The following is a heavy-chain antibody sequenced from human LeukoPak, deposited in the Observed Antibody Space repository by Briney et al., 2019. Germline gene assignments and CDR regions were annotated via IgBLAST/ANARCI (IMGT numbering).Heavy chain of an antibody. V-gene: IGHV3-30*02. CDR2: IRYDGSNK. CDR1: GFTFSSYG. D-gene: IGHD3-3*01. CDR3: AKDLAGPDYDFWSGYYWSAANWFDP. Sequence: AGSLRLSCAASGFTFSSYGMHWVRQAPGKGLEWVAFIRYDGSNKYYADSVKGRFTISRDNSKNTLYLQMNSLRAEDTAVYYFAKDLAGPDYDFWSGYYWSAANWFDPWGQGTLVTVSS. J-gene: IGHJ5*02.